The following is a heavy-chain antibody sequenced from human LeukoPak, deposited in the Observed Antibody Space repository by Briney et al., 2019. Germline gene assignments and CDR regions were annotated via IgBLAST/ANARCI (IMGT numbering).Heavy chain of an antibody. J-gene: IGHJ4*02. V-gene: IGHV3-30-3*01. D-gene: IGHD1-26*01. CDR1: GFTFSSYA. CDR2: ISDDGSNG. CDR3: ARDSSGSYGVGSDY. Sequence: GGSLRLSCAASGFTFSSYAMHWVRQAPGKGLEWVAMISDDGSNGNYADSVKGRFTISRDNSKNTLYLQMNSLRAEDTAVYYCARDSSGSYGVGSDYWGQGTLVTVSS.